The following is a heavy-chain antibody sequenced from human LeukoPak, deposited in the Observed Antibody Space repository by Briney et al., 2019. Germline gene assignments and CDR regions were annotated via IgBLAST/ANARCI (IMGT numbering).Heavy chain of an antibody. D-gene: IGHD3-22*01. Sequence: SETLSLTCTVSGGSISSYYWSWLRQPPGKGLDWIGYIYYIGSTNYNPSLKSRVTISVDTSKNQFSLKLSSVTAADTAVYYCARLKGGSSGYYPIDYWGQGTLVTVSS. CDR3: ARLKGGSSGYYPIDY. V-gene: IGHV4-59*01. CDR1: GGSISSYY. CDR2: IYYIGST. J-gene: IGHJ4*02.